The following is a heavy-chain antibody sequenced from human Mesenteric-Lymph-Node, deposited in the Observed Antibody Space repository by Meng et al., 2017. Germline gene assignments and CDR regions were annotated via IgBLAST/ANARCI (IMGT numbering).Heavy chain of an antibody. Sequence: SETLSLTCTVSGGSISSYYWSWIRQPPGKGLEWIGYIYYSGSTNYNPSLKSRVTISVDTSKNQFTLKLSSVTAADTAVYYWARVEGWERTFDYWGQGTLVTVSS. V-gene: IGHV4-59*01. D-gene: IGHD1-26*01. CDR2: IYYSGST. CDR3: ARVEGWERTFDY. CDR1: GGSISSYY. J-gene: IGHJ4*02.